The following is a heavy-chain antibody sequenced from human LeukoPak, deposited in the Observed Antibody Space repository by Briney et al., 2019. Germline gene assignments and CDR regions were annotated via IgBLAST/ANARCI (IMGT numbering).Heavy chain of an antibody. Sequence: ASVKVSCKASGYTFTDYYINWVRQAPGQGLEWIGWINPNSGGTNYAQKFQGRVTMTRDTSISTAYMELSRLRSDDTAVYYCARDRGGEHQLPSDYWGQGTLVTVSS. V-gene: IGHV1-2*02. D-gene: IGHD2-2*01. CDR1: GYTFTDYY. J-gene: IGHJ4*02. CDR3: ARDRGGEHQLPSDY. CDR2: INPNSGGT.